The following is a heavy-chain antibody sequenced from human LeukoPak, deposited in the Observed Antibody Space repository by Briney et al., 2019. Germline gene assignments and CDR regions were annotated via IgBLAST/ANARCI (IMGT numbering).Heavy chain of an antibody. CDR3: AKDLQGTYYDFWSGYSGWFDP. CDR2: IYSGGST. D-gene: IGHD3-3*01. J-gene: IGHJ5*02. V-gene: IGHV3-53*05. Sequence: GGSLRLSCAASGFTVSSNYMSWVRQAPGKGLEWVSVIYSGGSTYYADSVKGRFTISRDNSKNTLYLQMNSLRAEDTAVYYCAKDLQGTYYDFWSGYSGWFDPWGQGTLVTVSS. CDR1: GFTVSSNY.